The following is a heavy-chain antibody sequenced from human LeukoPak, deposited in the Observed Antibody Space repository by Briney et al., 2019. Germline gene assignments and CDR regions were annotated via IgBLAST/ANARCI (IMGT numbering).Heavy chain of an antibody. V-gene: IGHV1-2*04. CDR2: INPNSGGT. Sequence: SVKVSCKASGYTFTGYYMHWVRQAPGQGLEGMGWINPNSGGTNYAQKVQGWVTMTRDTAISTAYMELGRLRSDDTAVYYCARDRVPQAGRYYDFWSGYVHAYYYYGMDVWGQGTTVTVSS. CDR1: GYTFTGYY. J-gene: IGHJ6*02. D-gene: IGHD3-3*01. CDR3: ARDRVPQAGRYYDFWSGYVHAYYYYGMDV.